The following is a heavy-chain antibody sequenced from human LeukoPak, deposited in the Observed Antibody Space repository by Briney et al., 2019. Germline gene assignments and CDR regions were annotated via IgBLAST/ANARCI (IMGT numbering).Heavy chain of an antibody. V-gene: IGHV4-34*01. J-gene: IGHJ5*02. CDR2: ISHSGST. D-gene: IGHD2-15*01. Sequence: SETLSLTCAVYGGSFSGYYWSWIRQPPGKGLEWIGEISHSGSTNYNPSLKSRVTISVDTSKNQFSLKLSSVTAADTAVYYCARAPNRIPLAPPDCSGGSCYSWWFDPWGQGTLVTVSS. CDR1: GGSFSGYY. CDR3: ARAPNRIPLAPPDCSGGSCYSWWFDP.